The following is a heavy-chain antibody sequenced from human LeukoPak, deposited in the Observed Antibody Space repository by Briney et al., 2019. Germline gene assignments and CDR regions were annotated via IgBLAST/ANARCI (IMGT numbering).Heavy chain of an antibody. CDR2: ISSSGSTI. CDR3: ARVSWDTAHY. Sequence: SGGSLRLSCAASGFTFSSYEMNWVRQAPGKGLEWVSYISSSGSTIYYADSVKGRFTISRDNAKNSLYLQMNSLRAEDTAVYYCARVSWDTAHYWGQGTLVTVSS. D-gene: IGHD5-18*01. V-gene: IGHV3-48*03. CDR1: GFTFSSYE. J-gene: IGHJ4*02.